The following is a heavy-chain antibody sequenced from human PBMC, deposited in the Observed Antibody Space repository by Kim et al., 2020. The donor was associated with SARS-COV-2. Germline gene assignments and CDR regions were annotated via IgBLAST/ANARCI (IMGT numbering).Heavy chain of an antibody. CDR3: AKGEMARNDY. J-gene: IGHJ4*02. V-gene: IGHV3-23*01. Sequence: SPDTAKGRFTISRDKSKNTLYLQMNSLRAEDTAVYYCAKGEMARNDYWGQGTLVTVSS. D-gene: IGHD5-12*01.